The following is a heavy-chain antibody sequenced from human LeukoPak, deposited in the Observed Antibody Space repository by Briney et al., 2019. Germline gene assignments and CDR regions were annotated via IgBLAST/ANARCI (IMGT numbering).Heavy chain of an antibody. Sequence: GSSVKVSCKASGGTFSSYAISWVRQAPGQGLEWMGRIIPILGIANYAQKFQGRVTITADKSTSTAYMELSSLRSEDMAVYYCAGGPYYYDSSGFFDYWGQGTLVTVSS. D-gene: IGHD3-22*01. CDR2: IIPILGIA. CDR3: AGGPYYYDSSGFFDY. J-gene: IGHJ4*02. CDR1: GGTFSSYA. V-gene: IGHV1-69*04.